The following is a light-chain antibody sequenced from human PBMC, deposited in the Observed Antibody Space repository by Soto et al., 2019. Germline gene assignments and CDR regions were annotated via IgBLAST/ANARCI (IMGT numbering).Light chain of an antibody. J-gene: IGLJ2*01. V-gene: IGLV2-14*01. CDR2: GVS. Sequence: QSALTQPASVSGSPGQSITISCTGSTSDVGGYDFVSWYQHHPGKAPKLMIYGVSNRPSGVSDRFSGSKSGNTASLTISGLQAEDEADYYCCSYAGSYTVFGGGTKLTVL. CDR1: TSDVGGYDF. CDR3: CSYAGSYTV.